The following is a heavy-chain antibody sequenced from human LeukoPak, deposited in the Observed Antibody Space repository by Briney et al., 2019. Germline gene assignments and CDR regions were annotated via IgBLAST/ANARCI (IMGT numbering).Heavy chain of an antibody. CDR1: GFTFGDYA. D-gene: IGHD3-3*01. CDR3: TRTEWPDDWYFDL. Sequence: GRSLRLSCTASGFTFGDYAMSWVRQAPGKGLEWVGFIRSKAYGGTTEYAASVKGRFTISRDDSKSIAYLQMNSLKTEDTAVYYCTRTEWPDDWYFDLWGRGTLGTVSA. CDR2: IRSKAYGGTT. J-gene: IGHJ2*01. V-gene: IGHV3-49*04.